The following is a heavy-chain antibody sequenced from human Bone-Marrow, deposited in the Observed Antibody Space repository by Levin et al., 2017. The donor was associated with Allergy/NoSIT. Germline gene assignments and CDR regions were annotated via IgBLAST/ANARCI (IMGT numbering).Heavy chain of an antibody. CDR2: IHASGTT. V-gene: IGHV4-4*07. CDR3: ARDMTCYDDWGGSRSAISHGLDV. CDR1: DGSITSYH. D-gene: IGHD4-23*01. J-gene: IGHJ6*02. Sequence: GSLRLSCTVSDGSITSYHWTWIRRPAGKGLEWIGRIHASGTTNYNPSLNSRATLSLDTSKNQFSLRLSSVTAADTAVYYCARDMTCYDDWGGSRSAISHGLDVWGQGKTVTVSS.